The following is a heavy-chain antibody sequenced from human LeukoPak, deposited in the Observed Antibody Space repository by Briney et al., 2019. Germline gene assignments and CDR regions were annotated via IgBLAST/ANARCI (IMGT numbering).Heavy chain of an antibody. CDR2: IYTSGST. Sequence: SETLSLTCTVSGGSISSYYWSWIRQPAGKGLEWIGRIYTSGSTNYNPSLKSRVTMSVDTSKNQFSLRLTSVTATDTAVYYCARTGGSFYFYYYMDVWGKGTTVTVSS. CDR1: GGSISSYY. J-gene: IGHJ6*03. CDR3: ARTGGSFYFYYYMDV. V-gene: IGHV4-4*07. D-gene: IGHD1-26*01.